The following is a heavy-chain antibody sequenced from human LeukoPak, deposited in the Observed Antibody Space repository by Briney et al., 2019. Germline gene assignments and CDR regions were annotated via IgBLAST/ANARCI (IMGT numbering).Heavy chain of an antibody. V-gene: IGHV4-59*08. CDR2: IYYSGST. D-gene: IGHD2-21*02. J-gene: IGHJ4*02. Sequence: SETLSLTCTVSGGSISSYYWSWIRQPPGKGLEWIGYIYYSGSTNYNPSLKSRVTISVDTSKNQFSLKLSSVTAADTAVYYCARHVYWFMSVTAHPKYYFDYWGQGTLVTVSS. CDR3: ARHVYWFMSVTAHPKYYFDY. CDR1: GGSISSYY.